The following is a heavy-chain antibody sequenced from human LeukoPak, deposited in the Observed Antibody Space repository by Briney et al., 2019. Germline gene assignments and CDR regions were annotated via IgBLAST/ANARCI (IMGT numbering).Heavy chain of an antibody. D-gene: IGHD6-6*01. V-gene: IGHV4-59*01. CDR3: ARMSVAARPGFDFYYYYMDV. Sequence: LWSRVTISVDTSKNQFSLKLSSVTAADTAVYYCARMSVAARPGFDFYYYYMDVWGKGTTVTVSS. J-gene: IGHJ6*03.